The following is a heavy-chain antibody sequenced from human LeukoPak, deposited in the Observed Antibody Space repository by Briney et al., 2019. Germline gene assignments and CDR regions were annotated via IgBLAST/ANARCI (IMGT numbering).Heavy chain of an antibody. D-gene: IGHD6-19*01. CDR3: ARVRHSSGWSDPNDAFDI. CDR2: IYHSGST. V-gene: IGHV4-4*02. Sequence: NPSGTLSLTCAVSGGSISSSNWWSWVRQPPGEGLEWIGEIYHSGSTNYNPSLKSRVTISVDKSKNQFSLKLSSVTAADTAVYYCARVRHSSGWSDPNDAFDIWGQGTMVTVSS. CDR1: GGSISSSNW. J-gene: IGHJ3*02.